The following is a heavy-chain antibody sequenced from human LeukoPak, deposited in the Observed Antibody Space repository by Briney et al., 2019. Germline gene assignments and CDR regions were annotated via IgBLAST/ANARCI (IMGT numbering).Heavy chain of an antibody. CDR3: AKDRYDSSGYLFDY. V-gene: IGHV3-30*18. CDR1: GFTFSSYG. D-gene: IGHD3-22*01. CDR2: VSNDGSNK. J-gene: IGHJ4*02. Sequence: GGSLRLSCAASGFTFSSYGMHWVRQAPGKGLEWVAIVSNDGSNKYYADSVKGRFAISRDNSKNTLYLQMNSLRAEDTAAYYCAKDRYDSSGYLFDYWGQGALVTVSS.